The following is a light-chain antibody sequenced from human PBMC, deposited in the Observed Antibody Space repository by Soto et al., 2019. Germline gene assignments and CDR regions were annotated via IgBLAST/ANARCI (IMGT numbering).Light chain of an antibody. Sequence: QSALTQPASVSGCPGQSITISCTGTSSDVGSYNLVSWYQQHPGKAPKLMIYEVSKRPSGVSNRFSGSKSGNTASLTISGLQAEDEADYYCCSYAGSYVVFGGGTKLTVL. CDR3: CSYAGSYVV. V-gene: IGLV2-23*02. CDR1: SSDVGSYNL. CDR2: EVS. J-gene: IGLJ2*01.